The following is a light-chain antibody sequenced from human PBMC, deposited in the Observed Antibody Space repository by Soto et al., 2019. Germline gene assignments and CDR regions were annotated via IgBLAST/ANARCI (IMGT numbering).Light chain of an antibody. CDR1: QSVSSNS. CDR3: QKYGYSPDTGRWT. Sequence: EIVLTQSPGTLYLSPGERATLSCRASQSVSSNSLAWYQQRPGQAPRLLIYGASSRATGIPDRFSGSGSGTDFILTISRLEPEDFAVYYCQKYGYSPDTGRWTFGQGTKVEIK. J-gene: IGKJ1*01. CDR2: GAS. V-gene: IGKV3-20*01.